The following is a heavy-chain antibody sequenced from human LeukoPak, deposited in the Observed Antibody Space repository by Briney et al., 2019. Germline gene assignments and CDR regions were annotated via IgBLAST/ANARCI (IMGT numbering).Heavy chain of an antibody. Sequence: SETLSLTCTVSGGSISSYYWSWIRQPAGKGLEWIGRLYSSGSTKYNPSLKSRLTMSVDTSKNQFSLNLSSVTAADTAVYYCASNYYGSGSLDYWGQGNLVTVSS. V-gene: IGHV4-4*07. CDR1: GGSISSYY. D-gene: IGHD3-10*01. J-gene: IGHJ4*02. CDR3: ASNYYGSGSLDY. CDR2: LYSSGST.